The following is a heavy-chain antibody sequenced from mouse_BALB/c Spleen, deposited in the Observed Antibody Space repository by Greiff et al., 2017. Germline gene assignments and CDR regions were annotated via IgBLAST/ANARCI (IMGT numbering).Heavy chain of an antibody. CDR2: INPSSGYT. J-gene: IGHJ2*01. CDR1: GYTFTSYT. CDR3: AILSTMITTEGFDY. V-gene: IGHV1-4*01. D-gene: IGHD2-4*01. Sequence: QVQLQQSGAELARPGASVKMSCKASGYTFTSYTMHWVKQRPGQGLEWIGYINPSSGYTNYNQKFKDKATLTADKSSSTAYMQLSSLTSEDSAVYYCAILSTMITTEGFDYWGQGTTLTVSS.